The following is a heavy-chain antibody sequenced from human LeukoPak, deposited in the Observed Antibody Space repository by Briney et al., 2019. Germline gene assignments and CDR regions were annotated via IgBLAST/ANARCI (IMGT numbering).Heavy chain of an antibody. CDR1: GFTFSSYA. Sequence: PGGSLRLSCAASGFTFSSYAMHWVRQAPGKGLEWVAVISYDGSNKYYADSVKGRFTISRDNAKNTLYLQMNSLRAEDTAVYYCARSNEVQGWGYGDYVGDAFDIWGQGTMVTVSS. D-gene: IGHD4-17*01. CDR2: ISYDGSNK. J-gene: IGHJ3*02. CDR3: ARSNEVQGWGYGDYVGDAFDI. V-gene: IGHV3-30*04.